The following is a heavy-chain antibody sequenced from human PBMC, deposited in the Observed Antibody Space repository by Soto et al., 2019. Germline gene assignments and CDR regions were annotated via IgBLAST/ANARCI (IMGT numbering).Heavy chain of an antibody. J-gene: IGHJ6*02. CDR2: IYYSGST. CDR3: ARARRQLLVDYYYGMDV. Sequence: SEPLSLTCTVAGGYISSGGYYWSWIRQHPGKGLEWIGYIYYSGSTYYNPSLKSRVTISVDTSKNQCSLQLSSVTAADTAVYYCARARRQLLVDYYYGMDVWGQGTTVTVSS. CDR1: GGYISSGGYY. V-gene: IGHV4-31*03. D-gene: IGHD2-2*01.